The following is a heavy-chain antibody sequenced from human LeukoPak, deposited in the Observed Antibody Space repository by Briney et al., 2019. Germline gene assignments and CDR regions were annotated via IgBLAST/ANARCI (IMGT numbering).Heavy chain of an antibody. J-gene: IGHJ4*02. CDR1: GFSFRTRW. D-gene: IGHD3-3*01. CDR2: INEDGSGA. Sequence: GGSLRLSCATSGFSFRTRWMSWVRQAPGGGREWVAGINEDGSGAYYPGSVAGRFTVTRDNVKNSVYLQMNSLRVEDTAVYYCAHDLLACADVWGQGALVSVSS. CDR3: AHDLLACADV. V-gene: IGHV3-7*02.